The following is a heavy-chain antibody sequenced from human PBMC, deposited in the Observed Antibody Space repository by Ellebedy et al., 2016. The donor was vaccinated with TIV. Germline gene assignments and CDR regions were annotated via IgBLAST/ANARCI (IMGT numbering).Heavy chain of an antibody. J-gene: IGHJ3*02. D-gene: IGHD2-15*01. CDR3: ARDPAYSALDI. CDR1: GFSFDMSW. Sequence: GESLKISCAASGFSFDMSWMTWVRQAPGKGLEWVANIDPSATYNDFGDSVRGRFTISRDNAKKSVYLQMNSLRAEDTAVYYCARDPAYSALDIWGHGTMVTVSS. CDR2: IDPSATYN. V-gene: IGHV3-7*01.